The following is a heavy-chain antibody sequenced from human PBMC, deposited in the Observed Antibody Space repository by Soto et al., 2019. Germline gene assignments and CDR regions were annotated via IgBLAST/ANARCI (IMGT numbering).Heavy chain of an antibody. V-gene: IGHV4-59*08. CDR2: IYDCGST. D-gene: IGHD2-15*01. CDR3: ARRYGGTFDY. Sequence: QVQLQESGPGLVKPSETLSLNCTVSGGSISSYYWSWIRQPPGKGLEWIGYIYDCGSTNYNPSLNSRVTISVDTSKNQFSLKLSSVTAADTAVYYCARRYGGTFDYWGQGTLVTVSS. CDR1: GGSISSYY. J-gene: IGHJ4*02.